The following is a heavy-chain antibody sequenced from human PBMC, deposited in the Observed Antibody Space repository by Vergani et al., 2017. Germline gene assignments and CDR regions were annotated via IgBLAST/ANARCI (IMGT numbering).Heavy chain of an antibody. CDR3: TRDNWGYDFWSCYLSVPYGMDV. CDR2: IRSKAYGGTT. V-gene: IGHV3-49*04. CDR1: GFTFGDYA. Sequence: EVQLVESGGGLVQPGRSLRLSCTASGFTFGDYAMSWVRQAPGKGLEWVGFIRSKAYGGTTEYAASVKGRFTISRDDSKSIAYLQMNSLKTEDTAVYYCTRDNWGYDFWSCYLSVPYGMDVWGQGTTVTVSS. D-gene: IGHD3-3*01. J-gene: IGHJ6*02.